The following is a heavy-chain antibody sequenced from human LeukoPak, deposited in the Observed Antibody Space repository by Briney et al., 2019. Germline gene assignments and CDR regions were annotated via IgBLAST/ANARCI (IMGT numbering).Heavy chain of an antibody. J-gene: IGHJ1*01. V-gene: IGHV3-23*01. CDR1: GFTFSSYA. CDR2: ISGSGGST. D-gene: IGHD3-22*01. Sequence: GGSLRLSCAASGFTFSSYAMSWVRQAPGKGLEWVSAISGSGGSTYYADSVKGRFTISRDNSKNTLYLQMNSLRAEDTAVYYCPKDFEDDYDSSGYYPMPYPTHPPSHWGQGTLVTVSS. CDR3: PKDFEDDYDSSGYYPMPYPTHPPSH.